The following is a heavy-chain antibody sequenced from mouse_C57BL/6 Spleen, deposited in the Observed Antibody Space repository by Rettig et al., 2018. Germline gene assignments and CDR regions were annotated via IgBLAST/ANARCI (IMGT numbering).Heavy chain of an antibody. CDR3: ARIALITTVYFDY. J-gene: IGHJ2*01. Sequence: LVLKSRLTISKDTSKNQVFLKIANVDTADTATYYCARIALITTVYFDYWGQGTTLTVSS. V-gene: IGHV8-8*01. D-gene: IGHD1-1*01.